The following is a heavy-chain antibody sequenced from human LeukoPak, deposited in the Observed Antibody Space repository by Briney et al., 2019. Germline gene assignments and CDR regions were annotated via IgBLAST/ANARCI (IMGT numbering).Heavy chain of an antibody. J-gene: IGHJ4*02. D-gene: IGHD3-22*01. CDR3: ARRHYYDSSGYDY. CDR2: INPNSGGT. CDR1: GYTFTGYY. Sequence: ASVKVSCKASGYTFTGYYMHWVRQAPGQGLEWMGWINPNSGGTNYAQKFQGRVTMTRDTSISTAYMELNRLRSDGTAVYYCARRHYYDSSGYDYWGQGTLVTVSS. V-gene: IGHV1-2*02.